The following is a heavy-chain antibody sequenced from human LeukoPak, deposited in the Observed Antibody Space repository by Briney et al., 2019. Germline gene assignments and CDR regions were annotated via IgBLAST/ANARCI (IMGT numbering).Heavy chain of an antibody. CDR3: ARVQAEVGPGH. Sequence: SETLSLTCAVYGGSFSGYYWSWLRQPPGKGLEWIGEINHSGSATYNPSLKSRVTISVDTSKNQFSLNLNSVTAADTAVYYCARVQAEVGPGHWGQGTLVTVSS. V-gene: IGHV4-34*01. J-gene: IGHJ4*02. CDR1: GGSFSGYY. CDR2: INHSGSA. D-gene: IGHD1-26*01.